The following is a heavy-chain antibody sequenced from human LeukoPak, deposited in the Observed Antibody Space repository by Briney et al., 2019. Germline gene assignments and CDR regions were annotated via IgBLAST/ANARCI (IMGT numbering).Heavy chain of an antibody. Sequence: PSETLSLTCAVYGGSFSGYYWSWIRQPPGKGLEWIGEINHSGSTNYNPSLKSRVTMSLDTSRNQVSLKLTSVTAADTAVYYCARAPSGCGGTCPSDHWGPGTLVIVSS. D-gene: IGHD2-15*01. V-gene: IGHV4-34*01. CDR3: ARAPSGCGGTCPSDH. J-gene: IGHJ4*02. CDR2: INHSGST. CDR1: GGSFSGYY.